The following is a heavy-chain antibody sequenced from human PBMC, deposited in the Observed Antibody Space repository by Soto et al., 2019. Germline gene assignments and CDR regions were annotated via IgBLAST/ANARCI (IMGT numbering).Heavy chain of an antibody. V-gene: IGHV2-5*02. Sequence: QITLRESGPTLVKPTQTLTLTCTLSGFSLNTKGVGVGWIRQPPGKALEWLALIYWDDDRRYSSSLKSRLTITKDTSKNQVVLTMTNLDPVDTATYYCAPRKFFHETPYYFYGMDVWGQGTTVTVSS. CDR2: IYWDDDR. CDR1: GFSLNTKGVG. CDR3: APRKFFHETPYYFYGMDV. J-gene: IGHJ6*02.